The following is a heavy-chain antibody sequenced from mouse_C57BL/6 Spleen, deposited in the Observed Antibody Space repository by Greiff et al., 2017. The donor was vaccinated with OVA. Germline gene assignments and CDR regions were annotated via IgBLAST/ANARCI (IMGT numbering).Heavy chain of an antibody. CDR1: GYTFTSYW. V-gene: IGHV1-55*01. D-gene: IGHD1-1*01. J-gene: IGHJ3*01. Sequence: QVQLKQPGAELVKPGASVKMSCKASGYTFTSYWITWVKQRPGQGLEWIGDIYPGSGSTNYNEKFKSKATLTVDTSSSTAYMQLSSLTSEDSAVYYGASRGYCGSSPWFAYWGQGTLVTVSA. CDR3: ASRGYCGSSPWFAY. CDR2: IYPGSGST.